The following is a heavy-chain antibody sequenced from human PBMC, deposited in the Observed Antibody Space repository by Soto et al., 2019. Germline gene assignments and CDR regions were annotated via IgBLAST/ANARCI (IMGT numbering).Heavy chain of an antibody. D-gene: IGHD6-6*01. Sequence: ASVKVSCKASGYTFTSYGISWVRQAPGQGLEWMGWISAYNGNTNYAQKLQGRVTMTTDTSTSAAYMELRSLRSDDTAVYYCARGGLAAWGSSPGMDVWGQGTTVTVSS. V-gene: IGHV1-18*01. J-gene: IGHJ6*02. CDR3: ARGGLAAWGSSPGMDV. CDR2: ISAYNGNT. CDR1: GYTFTSYG.